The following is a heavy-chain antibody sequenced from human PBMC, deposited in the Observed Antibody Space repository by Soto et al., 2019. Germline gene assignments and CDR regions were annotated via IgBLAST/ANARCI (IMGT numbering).Heavy chain of an antibody. Sequence: PGGSLRLSCAASGFTFSSYGMHWVRQAPGKGLEWVAVISYDGSNKYYADSVKGRFTISRDNSKNTLYLQMNSLRAEDTAVYYCAKDTSHLGESTNFDYWGQGTLVTVSS. CDR1: GFTFSSYG. D-gene: IGHD3-16*01. CDR3: AKDTSHLGESTNFDY. J-gene: IGHJ4*02. CDR2: ISYDGSNK. V-gene: IGHV3-30*18.